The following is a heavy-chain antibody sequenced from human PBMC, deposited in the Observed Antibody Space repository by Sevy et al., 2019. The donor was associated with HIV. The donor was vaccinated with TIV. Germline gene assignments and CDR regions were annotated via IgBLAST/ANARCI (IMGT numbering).Heavy chain of an antibody. Sequence: GGSLRLSCAASGFSFSSFWMSWVRQSPGKGLEWVANIKEDGSEKYYVDSVKGRFTISRDNAKNSLYLQMNSLRAEDTAGYYCAGEGQWSHPGDYWGQGTLVTVSS. CDR3: AGEGQWSHPGDY. CDR2: IKEDGSEK. D-gene: IGHD2-15*01. CDR1: GFSFSSFW. J-gene: IGHJ4*02. V-gene: IGHV3-7*01.